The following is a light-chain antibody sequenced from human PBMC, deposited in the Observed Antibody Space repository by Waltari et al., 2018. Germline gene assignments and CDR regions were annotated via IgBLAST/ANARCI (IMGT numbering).Light chain of an antibody. CDR1: RSTIGSNS. J-gene: IGLJ3*02. V-gene: IGLV1-47*01. CDR2: RNN. Sequence: QSVLTQPPSASGTPGQRVTISCSGSRSTIGSNSVSWYQQLPGTAPKLLIYRNNQRPSGVPDRFSGSKSGTSASLAISGLRSEDEADYYCAAWDDSLSGRVFGGGTKVTVL. CDR3: AAWDDSLSGRV.